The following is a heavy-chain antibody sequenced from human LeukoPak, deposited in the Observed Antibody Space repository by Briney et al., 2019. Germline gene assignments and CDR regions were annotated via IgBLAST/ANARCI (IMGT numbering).Heavy chain of an antibody. CDR2: INPSGGST. J-gene: IGHJ4*02. D-gene: IGHD3-22*01. CDR1: GYTFTSYY. V-gene: IGHV1-46*01. Sequence: GASVKVSFKASGYTFTSYYMHWVRQAPGQGLEWMGIINPSGGSTSYAQKFQGGVTMTRDTSTSTVYMELSSLRSEDTAVYYCASHSSGYRLYYFDYWGQGTLVTVSS. CDR3: ASHSSGYRLYYFDY.